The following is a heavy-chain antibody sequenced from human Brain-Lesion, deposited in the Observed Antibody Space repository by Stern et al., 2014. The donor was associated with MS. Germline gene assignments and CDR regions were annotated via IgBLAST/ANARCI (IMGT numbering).Heavy chain of an antibody. CDR2: INQDGSDK. J-gene: IGHJ5*02. Sequence: EVQPVESGGDLVQPGGSLRLSCVASGFTFSDYWLTWVRQAPGKGLQWVANINQDGSDKNYVDSVKGRFTISRDNAKNSLYLQMNSLRVDDTAVYYCARIDRGNYDFWSGYYDYWFDPWGQGTLVTVSS. CDR1: GFTFSDYW. V-gene: IGHV3-7*01. D-gene: IGHD3-3*01. CDR3: ARIDRGNYDFWSGYYDYWFDP.